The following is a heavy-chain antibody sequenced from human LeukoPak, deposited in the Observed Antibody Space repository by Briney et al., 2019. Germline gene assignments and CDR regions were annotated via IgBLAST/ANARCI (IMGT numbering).Heavy chain of an antibody. V-gene: IGHV3-33*01. CDR3: ARDAQRGFDYSNSLKY. D-gene: IGHD4-11*01. CDR2: IWSDGSNR. Sequence: GGSLRLSCAASGFIYSHYGMHWVRQAPGKGLEWVAVIWSDGSNRLYAGSVKGRFTISRDNSQNTLFLQMNSLRAEDTAMYYCARDAQRGFDYSNSLKYWGHGTLVTVSS. J-gene: IGHJ4*01. CDR1: GFIYSHYG.